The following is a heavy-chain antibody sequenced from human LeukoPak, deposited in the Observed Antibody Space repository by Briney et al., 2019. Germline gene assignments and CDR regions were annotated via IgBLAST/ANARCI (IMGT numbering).Heavy chain of an antibody. Sequence: TGGSLRLSCAASEFTFSTYGMHWVRQAPGRGLEWVAVISYDGSNKYYADSVKGRFTISRDNSKNTLYLQMNSLRAEDTAVYYCAKVFFSGSYYAASDYWGQGTLVTVSS. D-gene: IGHD1-26*01. CDR3: AKVFFSGSYYAASDY. J-gene: IGHJ4*02. CDR2: ISYDGSNK. V-gene: IGHV3-30*18. CDR1: EFTFSTYG.